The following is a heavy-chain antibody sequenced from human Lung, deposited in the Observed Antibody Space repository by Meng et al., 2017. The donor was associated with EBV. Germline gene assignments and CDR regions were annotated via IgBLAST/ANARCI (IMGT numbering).Heavy chain of an antibody. Sequence: GQRRQWGTGLLKPSENLSLPCCVSGRSFSSSYWGWIRQPPGKGLEWIGQINYSGITNYNPSLKSRVTISVDTSKNQFSLSLNSVTAADTAVYYCARGGTSSAPFDYWGQGTLVTVS. D-gene: IGHD2-2*01. CDR3: ARGGTSSAPFDY. CDR2: INYSGIT. CDR1: GRSFSSSY. J-gene: IGHJ4*02. V-gene: IGHV4-34*01.